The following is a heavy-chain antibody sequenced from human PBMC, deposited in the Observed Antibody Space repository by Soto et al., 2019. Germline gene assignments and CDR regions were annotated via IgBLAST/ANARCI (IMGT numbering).Heavy chain of an antibody. D-gene: IGHD1-26*01. CDR2: IYYSGST. J-gene: IGHJ5*02. Sequence: SETLSLTCTVSGGSISSGDYYWSWIRQPPGKGLEWIGYIYYSGSTYYNPSLKSRVTISVDTSKNQFSLKLSSVTAADTAVYYCARALGFLAPWWFEPWGQGTLVTVSS. CDR3: ARALGFLAPWWFEP. CDR1: GGSISSGDYY. V-gene: IGHV4-30-4*01.